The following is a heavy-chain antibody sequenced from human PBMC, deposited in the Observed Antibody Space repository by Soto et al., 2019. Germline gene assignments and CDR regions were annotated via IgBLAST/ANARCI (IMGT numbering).Heavy chain of an antibody. D-gene: IGHD2-2*01. V-gene: IGHV3-72*01. CDR2: SRNKAKRYTT. Sequence: EVQVVESGGDLVQPGGSLRLSCAGSGFTFSDHYMDWVRQAPGKGLEWVGRSRNKAKRYTTEYAASVKGRFTISRDDSKNSIYLQMTSLRTEDTAVYYCARISPAVSNAFDIWGQGTMVTVSS. CDR3: ARISPAVSNAFDI. CDR1: GFTFSDHY. J-gene: IGHJ3*02.